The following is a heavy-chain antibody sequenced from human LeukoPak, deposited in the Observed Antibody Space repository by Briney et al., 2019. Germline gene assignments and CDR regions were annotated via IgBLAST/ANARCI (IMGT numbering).Heavy chain of an antibody. J-gene: IGHJ3*02. CDR1: GYTFTSYY. V-gene: IGHV1-46*01. CDR3: ARGGRERYSSGWTDAFDI. Sequence: ASVKVSCKASGYTFTSYYMHWVRQAPGQGLEWMGIINPSGGSTSYAQKFQGRVTMARDTSTSTVYMELSSLSSEDTAVYYCARGGRERYSSGWTDAFDIWGQGTMVTVSS. CDR2: INPSGGST. D-gene: IGHD6-19*01.